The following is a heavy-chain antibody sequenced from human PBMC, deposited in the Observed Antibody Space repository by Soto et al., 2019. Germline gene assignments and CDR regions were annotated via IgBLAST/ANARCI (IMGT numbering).Heavy chain of an antibody. J-gene: IGHJ4*02. CDR2: IIGNGDTT. V-gene: IGHV3-23*01. CDR3: AKDYDYGDSLPFDY. CDR1: GFSFRNYG. D-gene: IGHD4-17*01. Sequence: EVQLLEAGGGLVQPGGSLRLSCAASGFSFRNYGMSWVRQAPGKGLEWLSAIIGNGDTTYYADSVRGRVTISRDNSKNTLYLQLNDLGAEDTAIYYCAKDYDYGDSLPFDYWGQGTLVTVSS.